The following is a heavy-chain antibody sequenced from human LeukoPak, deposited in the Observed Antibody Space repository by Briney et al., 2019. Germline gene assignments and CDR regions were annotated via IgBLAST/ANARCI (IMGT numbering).Heavy chain of an antibody. CDR3: AYYDGSGYHSNGY. J-gene: IGHJ4*02. D-gene: IGHD3-22*01. CDR1: GFTFSSYA. V-gene: IGHV3-23*01. Sequence: GGSLRLSCAASGFTFSSYAMSWVRQAPGKGLEWVSAISGSGGSTYYADSVKGRFTISRDNSKNTLYLQMNSLRAEDTAVYYCAYYDGSGYHSNGYWGQGTLVTVSS. CDR2: ISGSGGST.